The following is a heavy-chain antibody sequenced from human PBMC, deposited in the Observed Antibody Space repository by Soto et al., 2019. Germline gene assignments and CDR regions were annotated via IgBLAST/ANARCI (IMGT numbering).Heavy chain of an antibody. CDR1: GFTFSSYA. D-gene: IGHD6-25*01. Sequence: PGGSLRLSCAASGFTFSSYAMSWVRQAPGKGLEWVSAISGSGGSTYYADSVKGRFTISRDNSKNTLYLQMNSLRAEDTAVYYCANSNHPGATGRRFDYWGQGTLVTVSS. CDR3: ANSNHPGATGRRFDY. V-gene: IGHV3-23*01. J-gene: IGHJ4*02. CDR2: ISGSGGST.